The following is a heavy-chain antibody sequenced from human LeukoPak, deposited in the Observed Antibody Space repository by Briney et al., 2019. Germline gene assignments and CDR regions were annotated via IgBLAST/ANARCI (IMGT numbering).Heavy chain of an antibody. D-gene: IGHD3-10*01. J-gene: IGHJ4*02. CDR2: IYYRGGST. V-gene: IGHV4-31*03. CDR1: GGSISSGGYY. Sequence: SETLSLTCTVSGGSISSGGYYWSCIRQHPGKGLEWIGYIYYRGGSTYYNPSLKSRVTISVDTSKNQFSLKLSSVTAADTAVYYCARVQGLSSRPFDYWGQGTLVTVSS. CDR3: ARVQGLSSRPFDY.